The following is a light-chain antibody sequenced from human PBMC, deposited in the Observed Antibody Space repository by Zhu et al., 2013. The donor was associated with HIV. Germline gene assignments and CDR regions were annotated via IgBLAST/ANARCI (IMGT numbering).Light chain of an antibody. CDR2: AAF. J-gene: IGKJ2*01. CDR1: QGISTH. V-gene: IGKV1-39*01. Sequence: DVRVTQSPASLSASVGDRVTITCRTSQGISTHLNWYQQKPGNAPKLLIYAAFTSQSGVPGRFSGSGSGTDFTLTISSLQRDDFATYYCQQSHTSPYTFGQGTKVEIK. CDR3: QQSHTSPYT.